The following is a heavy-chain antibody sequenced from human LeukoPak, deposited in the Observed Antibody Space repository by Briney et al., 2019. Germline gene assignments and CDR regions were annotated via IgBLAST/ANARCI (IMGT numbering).Heavy chain of an antibody. CDR3: ARHPTYSSSWYTLFWFDP. Sequence: ASVKVSCKASGGTFSSYAISWVRQAPGQGLEWMGRIIPILDIANYAQKFQGRVTITADKSTSTAYMELSSLRSEDTAVYYCARHPTYSSSWYTLFWFDPWGQGTLVTVSS. D-gene: IGHD6-13*01. J-gene: IGHJ5*02. CDR2: IIPILDIA. V-gene: IGHV1-69*04. CDR1: GGTFSSYA.